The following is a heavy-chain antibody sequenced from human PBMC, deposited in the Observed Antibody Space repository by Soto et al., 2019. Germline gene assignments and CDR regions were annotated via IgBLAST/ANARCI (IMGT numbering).Heavy chain of an antibody. D-gene: IGHD7-27*01. V-gene: IGHV3-74*01. Sequence: EVKVVESGGGLVQPGGSLRLSCAASGFTFSDNWMHWVRQPPGKGPVRVSRISGDASSTSYADSVKGRFTISRDSAKNTVYLQMDSLRVEDTAVYYCTRGGTRTTYWGLFDSWGQGTLVTVSS. J-gene: IGHJ4*02. CDR1: GFTFSDNW. CDR2: ISGDASST. CDR3: TRGGTRTTYWGLFDS.